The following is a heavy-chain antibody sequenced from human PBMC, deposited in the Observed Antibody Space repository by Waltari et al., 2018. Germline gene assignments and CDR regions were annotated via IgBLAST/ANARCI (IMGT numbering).Heavy chain of an antibody. Sequence: EVQLVESGGGLVKPGGSLRLSCAASGFTFSSYRMNWVRQAPGKGLEWVSSISSSSSYIYYADSVKGRFTISRDNAKNSLYLQMNSLRAEDTAVYYCARDQYKDYGMDVWGQGTTVTVSS. D-gene: IGHD1-1*01. J-gene: IGHJ6*02. CDR3: ARDQYKDYGMDV. V-gene: IGHV3-21*01. CDR1: GFTFSSYR. CDR2: ISSSSSYI.